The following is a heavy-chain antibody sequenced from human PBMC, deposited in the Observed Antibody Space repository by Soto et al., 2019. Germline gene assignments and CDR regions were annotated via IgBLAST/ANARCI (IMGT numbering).Heavy chain of an antibody. V-gene: IGHV3-30*18. D-gene: IGHD3-16*01. CDR2: ISYDGSNK. CDR1: GFTFSSYG. CDR3: AKDLGLIGAQHY. J-gene: IGHJ4*02. Sequence: PGRSLRLSCAASGFTFSSYGMHWVRQAPGKGLEWVAVISYDGSNKYYADSVKGRFTISRDNSKNTLYLQMNSLRAEDTAVYYCAKDLGLIGAQHYWGQGTLVTVSS.